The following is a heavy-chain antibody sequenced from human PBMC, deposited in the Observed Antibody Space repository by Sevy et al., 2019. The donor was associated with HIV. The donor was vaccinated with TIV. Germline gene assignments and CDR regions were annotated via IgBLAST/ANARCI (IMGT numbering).Heavy chain of an antibody. CDR1: GGSISSYY. CDR3: AGGGRHYYDSSGYYEFGTFDY. D-gene: IGHD3-22*01. V-gene: IGHV4-59*01. CDR2: IYYSGST. Sequence: SETLSLTCTVSGGSISSYYWSWIRQPPGKGLEWIGYIYYSGSTNYNPSLKSRVTISVDTSKNKFSLKPSSVTDADTAGYYCAGGGRHYYDSSGYYEFGTFDYWGQGTLVTVSS. J-gene: IGHJ4*02.